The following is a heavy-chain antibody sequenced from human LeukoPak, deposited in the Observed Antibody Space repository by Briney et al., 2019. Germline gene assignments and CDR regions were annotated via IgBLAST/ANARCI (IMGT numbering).Heavy chain of an antibody. CDR3: AKRSISSSWYVDH. Sequence: GGSLRLSCAASGFTFSSYAMTWVRQAPGKGLEWVSAIGGSGGSTYYADSVKGRFTISRDNSKNTLYLQMNSLRAEDTAVYYCAKRSISSSWYVDHWGQGTLVTASS. CDR1: GFTFSSYA. V-gene: IGHV3-23*01. J-gene: IGHJ4*02. CDR2: IGGSGGST. D-gene: IGHD6-13*01.